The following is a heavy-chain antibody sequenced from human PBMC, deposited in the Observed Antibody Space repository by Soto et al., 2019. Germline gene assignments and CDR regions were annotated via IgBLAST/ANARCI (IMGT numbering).Heavy chain of an antibody. J-gene: IGHJ6*02. D-gene: IGHD3-22*01. V-gene: IGHV1-69*13. CDR1: GGTFSSYA. CDR3: ARDQGYYDSSGYWPYYGMDV. CDR2: IIPIFGTA. Sequence: GASVKVSCKASGGTFSSYAISWVRQAPGQGLEWVGGIIPIFGTANYAQKFQGRVTITADESTSTAYMELSSLRSEDTAVYYCARDQGYYDSSGYWPYYGMDVWGQGTRSPSP.